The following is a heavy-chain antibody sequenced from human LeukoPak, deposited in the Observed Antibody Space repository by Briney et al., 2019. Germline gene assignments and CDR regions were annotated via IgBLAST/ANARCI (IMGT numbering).Heavy chain of an antibody. Sequence: GGSLRLSCADSGFTFSSYWMCWVRQAPGKGLGWVANIKQDGSEKYYVDSVKGRFTISRDNAKNSLYLQTNSLRAEDTAVYYCARVVIAARRGDSDYGGQGNLVTVST. CDR1: GFTFSSYW. D-gene: IGHD6-6*01. CDR3: ARVVIAARRGDSDY. J-gene: IGHJ4*02. CDR2: IKQDGSEK. V-gene: IGHV3-7*01.